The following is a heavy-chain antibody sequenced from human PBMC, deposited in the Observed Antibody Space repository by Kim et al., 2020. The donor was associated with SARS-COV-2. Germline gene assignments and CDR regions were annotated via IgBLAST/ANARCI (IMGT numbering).Heavy chain of an antibody. J-gene: IGHJ3*02. CDR3: ASFDAKYGSGTNAFDI. CDR2: IYYSGST. V-gene: IGHV4-31*03. Sequence: SETLSLTCTVSGGSISSGGYYWSWIRQHPGKGLEWIGYIYYSGSTYYNPSLKSRVTISVDTSKNQFSLKLSSVTAAATAVYYCASFDAKYGSGTNAFDIWGQGTMLTVSS. D-gene: IGHD3-10*01. CDR1: GGSISSGGYY.